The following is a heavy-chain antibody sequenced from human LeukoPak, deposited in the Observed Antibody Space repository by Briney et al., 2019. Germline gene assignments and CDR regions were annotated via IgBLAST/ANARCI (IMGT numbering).Heavy chain of an antibody. J-gene: IGHJ4*02. CDR1: GGSISSYY. V-gene: IGHV4-59*01. D-gene: IGHD7-27*01. Sequence: SETLPLTCTVSGGSISSYYWSWIRQSPGKGLEWIGYLYYTGSTSYNPSLKSRVTISADTSKNQFSLKLNSVTAADTAVYYCATRKLGNDYWGQGTLVTVSS. CDR3: ATRKLGNDY. CDR2: LYYTGST.